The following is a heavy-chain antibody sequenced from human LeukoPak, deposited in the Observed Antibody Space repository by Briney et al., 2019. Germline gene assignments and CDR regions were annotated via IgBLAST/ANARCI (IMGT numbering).Heavy chain of an antibody. V-gene: IGHV3-30*02. CDR2: IRYDGSNK. Sequence: QTGGSLRLSCAASGFTFRSYGMYWVRQAPGKGLEWVAFIRYDGSNKHYADSVKGRFTISRDNSKNTLYLQMNSLRAEDTAVYYCAKDSLVSVDIVATMAGSWYYSYWGQGTLVTVSS. CDR3: AKDSLVSVDIVATMAGSWYYSY. J-gene: IGHJ4*02. D-gene: IGHD5-12*01. CDR1: GFTFRSYG.